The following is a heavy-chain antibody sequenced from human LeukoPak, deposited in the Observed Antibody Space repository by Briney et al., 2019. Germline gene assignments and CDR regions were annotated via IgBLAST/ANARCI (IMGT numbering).Heavy chain of an antibody. D-gene: IGHD3-22*01. J-gene: IGHJ3*01. V-gene: IGHV1-2*02. Sequence: GASVTVCFKASDNTFSAFYMNWVRQVPGQGLEWMGWINPLSGSTKYPQNFQGRVTMTRDTSISTAYMELNSLTSDDTAVYYCAADPQRAYYDSSGEDAFDVWGQGTLVIVSA. CDR3: AADPQRAYYDSSGEDAFDV. CDR2: INPLSGST. CDR1: DNTFSAFY.